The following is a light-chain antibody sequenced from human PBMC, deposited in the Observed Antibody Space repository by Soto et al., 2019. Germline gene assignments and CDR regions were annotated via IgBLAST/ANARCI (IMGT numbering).Light chain of an antibody. Sequence: QSVLTQPPSVSGAPGKRVTISCTGSSSNIGSTYDVQWYQQLPGTAPKLLIHGNTDRPSGVPDRFSGSKSGTSASLAITGLQADDEADYYCQSYDDSLSVHYVVGTGTKLTVL. CDR2: GNT. J-gene: IGLJ1*01. CDR1: SSNIGSTYD. V-gene: IGLV1-40*01. CDR3: QSYDDSLSVHYV.